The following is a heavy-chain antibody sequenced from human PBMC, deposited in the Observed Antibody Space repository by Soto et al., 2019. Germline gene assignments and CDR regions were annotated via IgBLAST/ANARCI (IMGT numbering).Heavy chain of an antibody. V-gene: IGHV3-30*18. CDR3: AKDQASGQGSFDS. Sequence: GGSLRLSCAASGFTFNIYGMHWVRQAPDKGLEWVALISYDGSNQYYADSVKGRFTISRDNSKNTLFLQMNSLRADGTAVYYCAKDQASGQGSFDSWGQGTLVTVSS. CDR1: GFTFNIYG. CDR2: ISYDGSNQ. J-gene: IGHJ4*02.